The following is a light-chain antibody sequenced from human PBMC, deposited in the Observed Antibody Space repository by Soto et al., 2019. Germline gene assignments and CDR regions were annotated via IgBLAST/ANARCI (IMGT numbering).Light chain of an antibody. Sequence: DIVLTQSPATLSLSPGDRATVSCRASQSVSLYLAWYTTTPGQATRILVYDVSNRDPGVPARVSGSVYEKDFTLPISSLGPEDFAIYHCQQRRSWPWTFGQGTKVDIK. V-gene: IGKV3-11*01. CDR1: QSVSLY. CDR3: QQRRSWPWT. J-gene: IGKJ1*01. CDR2: DVS.